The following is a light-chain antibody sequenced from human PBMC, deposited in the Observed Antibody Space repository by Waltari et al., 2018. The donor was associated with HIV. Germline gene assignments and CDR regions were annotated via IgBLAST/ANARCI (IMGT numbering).Light chain of an antibody. CDR1: RSNIGVDS. Sequence: QSMLTQPPSVSAAPGQKVTISCSGSRSNIGVDSVSWCLQLPGAAPKPRIKEDEKRVAGVPDRFSVSKSGTPATLAITGVQTGDEAVYYCGAWDTYLQTLVFGGGTKLAVL. CDR3: GAWDTYLQTLV. CDR2: EDE. J-gene: IGLJ3*02. V-gene: IGLV1-51*02.